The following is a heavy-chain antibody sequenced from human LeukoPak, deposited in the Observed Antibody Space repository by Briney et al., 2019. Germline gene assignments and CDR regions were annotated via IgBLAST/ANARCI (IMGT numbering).Heavy chain of an antibody. CDR2: IYYSGST. D-gene: IGHD6-6*01. CDR1: GGSISNYY. V-gene: IGHV4-59*01. J-gene: IGHJ6*03. CDR3: ARDWGVSARPGYMDV. Sequence: SQTLSLTCTVSGGSISNYYWSWIRQPPGKGLEWIGYIYYSGSTKYNPSLKSRVTISVDTSKNQFSLRLSPVTAADTAVYYCARDWGVSARPGYMDVWGKGTTVTVSS.